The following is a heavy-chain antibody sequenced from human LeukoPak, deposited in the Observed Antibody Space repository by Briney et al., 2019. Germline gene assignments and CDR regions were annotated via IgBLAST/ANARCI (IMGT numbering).Heavy chain of an antibody. J-gene: IGHJ4*02. CDR3: ARVFADIVVVPAAPFDY. Sequence: ASVKVSCKASVYTFTGYYMHGVRQAPGQGLEWMGWINPNSGGTKYAQKFQGRVTMTRDTSISTAYMELSRLRSDDTAVYYCARVFADIVVVPAAPFDYWGQGTLVTVSS. D-gene: IGHD2-2*01. CDR2: INPNSGGT. V-gene: IGHV1-2*02. CDR1: VYTFTGYY.